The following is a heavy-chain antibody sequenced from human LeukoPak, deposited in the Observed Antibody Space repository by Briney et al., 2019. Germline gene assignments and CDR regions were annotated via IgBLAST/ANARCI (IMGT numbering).Heavy chain of an antibody. D-gene: IGHD3-22*01. CDR3: ARMDSSGYYYDNIGY. CDR2: IWYDGSNK. CDR1: GFTFSSYG. J-gene: IGHJ4*02. Sequence: HPGGSLRLSCAASGFTFSSYGMHWVRQAPGKGLEWVAVIWYDGSNKYYADSVKGRFTISRDNSKNTLYLQMNSLRAEDTAVYYCARMDSSGYYYDNIGYWGQGTLVTVSS. V-gene: IGHV3-33*01.